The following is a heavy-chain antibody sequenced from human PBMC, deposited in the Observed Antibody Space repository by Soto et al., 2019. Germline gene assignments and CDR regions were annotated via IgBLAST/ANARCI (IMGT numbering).Heavy chain of an antibody. CDR1: GYTFSSYD. V-gene: IGHV1-8*01. Sequence: ASVKVSCKASGYTFSSYDINWVRQATGQGLEWMGWINPYSGNTGNAQKFQGRVTMTRNTSISTAYTELSSLISEDTAVYYCTRQTVMAVGIDDYWGRGTQVTVSS. J-gene: IGHJ4*02. CDR2: INPYSGNT. D-gene: IGHD6-19*01. CDR3: TRQTVMAVGIDDY.